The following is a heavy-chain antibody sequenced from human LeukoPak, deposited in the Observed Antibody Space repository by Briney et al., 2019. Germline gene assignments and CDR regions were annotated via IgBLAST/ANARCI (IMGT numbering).Heavy chain of an antibody. V-gene: IGHV1-69*13. J-gene: IGHJ6*02. Sequence: SVKVSCKASGGTFISYAISWVRQAPGQGLEWMGGIIPIFGTANYAQKFQGRVTITADESTSTAYMELSSLRSEDTAVYYCASAGYPQKRYYYYGMDVRGQGTTVTVSS. CDR2: IIPIFGTA. D-gene: IGHD5-18*01. CDR1: GGTFISYA. CDR3: ASAGYPQKRYYYYGMDV.